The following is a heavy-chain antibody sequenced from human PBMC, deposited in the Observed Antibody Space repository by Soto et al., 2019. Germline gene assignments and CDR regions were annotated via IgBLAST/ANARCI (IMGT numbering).Heavy chain of an antibody. J-gene: IGHJ6*02. D-gene: IGHD4-17*01. CDR1: GYSFTSYW. CDR2: IYPGDSYT. CDR3: ARHSPSNDYGDYVPHYYYYYGMDV. V-gene: IGHV5-51*01. Sequence: GESLKISCKGSGYSFTSYWIGWVRQMPGKGLEWMGIIYPGDSYTNYSPSFQGHVTISADKSISTAYLQWSSLKASDTAMYYCARHSPSNDYGDYVPHYYYYYGMDVWGQGTTVTVSS.